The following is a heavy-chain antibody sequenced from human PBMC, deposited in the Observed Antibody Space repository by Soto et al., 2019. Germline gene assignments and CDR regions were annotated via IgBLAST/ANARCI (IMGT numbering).Heavy chain of an antibody. CDR3: ARDLKVAGTNSYYYYGMDV. V-gene: IGHV3-21*01. D-gene: IGHD6-19*01. CDR1: GFTFSNYT. J-gene: IGHJ6*02. Sequence: EVRLVESGGGLVKPGGSLRLSCAASGFTFSNYTMNWVRQAPGKGLEWVSSISRSSRNIYYADSVKGRFTISRDNAKNGLYLHMNSLRAGDTALYYCARDLKVAGTNSYYYYGMDVWGQGTTVTVSS. CDR2: ISRSSRNI.